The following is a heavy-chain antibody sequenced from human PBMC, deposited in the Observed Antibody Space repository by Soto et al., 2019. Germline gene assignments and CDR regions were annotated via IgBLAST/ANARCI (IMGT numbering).Heavy chain of an antibody. Sequence: GGSLRLSCAASGFTFSSYGMHWVRQAPGKGLEWVAVISYDGSNKNYADSVKGRFTISRDNSKNTLYLQMNSLRAEDTAVYYCAKDSHRRDGYSLQIDYWGQGTLVTVSS. CDR1: GFTFSSYG. J-gene: IGHJ4*02. CDR2: ISYDGSNK. V-gene: IGHV3-30*18. CDR3: AKDSHRRDGYSLQIDY. D-gene: IGHD2-15*01.